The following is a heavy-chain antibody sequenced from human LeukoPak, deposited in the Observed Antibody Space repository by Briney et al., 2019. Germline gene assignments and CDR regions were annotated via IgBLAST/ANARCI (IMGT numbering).Heavy chain of an antibody. D-gene: IGHD2-21*02. CDR2: IYYSGNT. CDR3: ARHFSGDVDY. V-gene: IGHV4-39*01. Sequence: SETLSLTCSVSGGSISSSNYYWGWIRQPPGKGLEWIGNIYYSGNTYYNPSLKSRVTISVDTSKNQFSLKLSSVTAADTAVYYCARHFSGDVDYWGQGTLVTVSS. J-gene: IGHJ4*02. CDR1: GGSISSSNYY.